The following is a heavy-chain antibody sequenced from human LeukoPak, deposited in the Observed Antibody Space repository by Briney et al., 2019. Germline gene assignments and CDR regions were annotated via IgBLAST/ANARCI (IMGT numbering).Heavy chain of an antibody. CDR1: GGSISSYY. J-gene: IGHJ4*02. CDR3: ARDEGFGYYDSSGYSRVPFDY. CDR2: IYTSGST. D-gene: IGHD3-22*01. Sequence: SETLSLTYTVSGGSISSYYWSWIRQPAGKGLEWIGRIYTSGSTNYNPSLKSRVTMSVDTSKNQFSLKLSSVTAADTAVYYCARDEGFGYYDSSGYSRVPFDYWGQGTLVTVSS. V-gene: IGHV4-4*07.